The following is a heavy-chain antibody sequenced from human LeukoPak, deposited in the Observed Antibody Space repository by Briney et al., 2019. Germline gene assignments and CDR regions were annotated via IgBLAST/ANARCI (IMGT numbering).Heavy chain of an antibody. D-gene: IGHD3-9*01. CDR3: AKELRYFDWLSGSSLFDY. CDR2: ISGSGGST. Sequence: GGSLRLSCAASGFTFSSYAMSWVRQAPGKGLEWVSAISGSGGSTYYADSVKGRFTISRDNSKNTLYLQMNSLRAEDTAVYYCAKELRYFDWLSGSSLFDYWGQGTLVTVSS. CDR1: GFTFSSYA. J-gene: IGHJ4*02. V-gene: IGHV3-23*01.